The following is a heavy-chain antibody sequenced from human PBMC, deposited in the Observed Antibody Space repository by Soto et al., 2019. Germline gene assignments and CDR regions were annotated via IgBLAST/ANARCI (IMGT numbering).Heavy chain of an antibody. CDR1: GFTFSSYA. D-gene: IGHD2-8*01. V-gene: IGHV3-30-3*01. CDR2: ISYDGSNK. J-gene: IGHJ6*02. Sequence: QVQLVESGGGVVQPGRSLRLSCAASGFTFSSYAMHWVRQAPGKGLEWVAVISYDGSNKYYADSVKGRFTISRDNSKNTLYLQMNSLRAEDTAVYYCARDNVLRPAAYYYYGMDVWGQGTTVTVSS. CDR3: ARDNVLRPAAYYYYGMDV.